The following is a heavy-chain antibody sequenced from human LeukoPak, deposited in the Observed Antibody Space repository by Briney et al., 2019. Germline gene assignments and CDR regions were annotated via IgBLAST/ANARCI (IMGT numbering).Heavy chain of an antibody. CDR3: ARSDYYYGSGSYSS. D-gene: IGHD3-10*01. CDR2: IIPIFGTA. Sequence: SVKVSCKASGGTLSSYAISWVRQAPGQGLEWMGGIIPIFGTANYAQKFQGRVTITADESTSTAYMELSSLRSEDTAVYYCARSDYYYGSGSYSSWGQGTLVTVSS. J-gene: IGHJ5*02. V-gene: IGHV1-69*13. CDR1: GGTLSSYA.